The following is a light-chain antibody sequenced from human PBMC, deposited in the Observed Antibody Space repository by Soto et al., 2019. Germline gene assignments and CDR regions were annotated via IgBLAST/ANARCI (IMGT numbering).Light chain of an antibody. CDR3: SSYTSSSTVV. Sequence: SALTQPASVSGSPGQSITISCTGTSSDVGGYNYVSWYQQHPGKAPKLMIYDVSNLPSGVSNRFSGSKSGNTASLTISGLQAEDEADYYCSSYTSSSTVVFGGGTKVTVL. CDR1: SSDVGGYNY. J-gene: IGLJ2*01. CDR2: DVS. V-gene: IGLV2-14*01.